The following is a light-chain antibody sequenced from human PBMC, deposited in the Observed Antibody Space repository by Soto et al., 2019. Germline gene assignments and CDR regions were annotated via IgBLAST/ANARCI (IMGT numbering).Light chain of an antibody. CDR1: SSDVGGYNY. J-gene: IGLJ1*01. Sequence: QSVLTQPASVSGSPVRSSTISCTGTSSDVGGYNYVSWYQQHPGEAPKLMIYDASDRPSGVSNRFSASKSGNTASLTISGLQPEDEADYFCCSYTSSSTPWVFGTGTKVTVL. CDR3: CSYTSSSTPWV. CDR2: DAS. V-gene: IGLV2-14*03.